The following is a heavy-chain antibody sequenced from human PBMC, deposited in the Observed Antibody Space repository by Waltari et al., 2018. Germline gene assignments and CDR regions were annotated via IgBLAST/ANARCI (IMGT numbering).Heavy chain of an antibody. CDR2: INHNGNI. V-gene: IGHV4-34*02. Sequence: QVQLQQWGAGLLQPSETLSLTCAVYGGSFRVYYCGWVRQPPGKGLEWIGEINHNGNINRNPSLRSRVTMLVDTSKSQLSLKINSVTAADTAVYYCVRLEDCTGPGGNCYSGDSFAMDVWGQGTTVTVSS. D-gene: IGHD2-8*02. CDR1: GGSFRVYY. J-gene: IGHJ6*02. CDR3: VRLEDCTGPGGNCYSGDSFAMDV.